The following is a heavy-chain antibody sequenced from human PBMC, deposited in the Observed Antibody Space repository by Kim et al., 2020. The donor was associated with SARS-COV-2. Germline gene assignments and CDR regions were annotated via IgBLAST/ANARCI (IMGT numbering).Heavy chain of an antibody. J-gene: IGHJ4*02. Sequence: GGSLRLSCAASGFTFSSYGMHWVRQAPGKGLEWVAVIWYDGSNKYYADSVKGRFTISRDNSKNTLYLQMNSLRAEDTAVYYCARDGRGGAVADLSRVVTPFDYWGQGTLVTVSS. CDR3: ARDGRGGAVADLSRVVTPFDY. D-gene: IGHD6-19*01. CDR2: IWYDGSNK. CDR1: GFTFSSYG. V-gene: IGHV3-33*01.